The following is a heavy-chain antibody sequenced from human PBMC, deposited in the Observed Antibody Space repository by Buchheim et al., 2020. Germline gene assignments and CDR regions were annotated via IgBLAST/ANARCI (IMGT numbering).Heavy chain of an antibody. D-gene: IGHD1-26*01. V-gene: IGHV3-30*18. CDR3: AKAWYSGSYYYYGMDV. CDR2: ISYDGSNK. CDR1: GFTFSSYG. Sequence: VQLVESGGGVVQPGRSLRLSCAASGFTFSSYGMHWVRQAPGKGLEWVAVISYDGSNKYYADSVKGRFTISSDNSKNTLSLQMNSLRAEDTAVYYCAKAWYSGSYYYYGMDVWGQGTT. J-gene: IGHJ6*02.